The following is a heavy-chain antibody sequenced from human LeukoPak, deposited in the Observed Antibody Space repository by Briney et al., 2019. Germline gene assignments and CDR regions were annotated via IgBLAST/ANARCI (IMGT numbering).Heavy chain of an antibody. V-gene: IGHV4-4*07. Sequence: SETLSLTCTVSGGSISSYCWSWIRQPAGKGLEWIGRIYTSGSTNYNPSLKSRVTMSVDTSKNQFSLKLSSVTAADTAVYYCARGTETYYYGSGSYYKVDYFDYWGQGTLVTVSS. CDR2: IYTSGST. CDR3: ARGTETYYYGSGSYYKVDYFDY. D-gene: IGHD3-10*01. CDR1: GGSISSYC. J-gene: IGHJ4*02.